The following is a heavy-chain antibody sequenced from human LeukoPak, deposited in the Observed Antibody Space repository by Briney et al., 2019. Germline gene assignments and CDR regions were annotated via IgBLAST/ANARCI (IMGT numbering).Heavy chain of an antibody. D-gene: IGHD3-9*01. CDR3: ARSSAYYNEADI. J-gene: IGHJ3*02. CDR2: INPSGGST. CDR1: GYTFTSYY. V-gene: IGHV1-46*01. Sequence: ASVKVSCKTSGYTFTSYYMHWVRQAPGQGLEWMGIINPSGGSTTYAQNFQGRLTMTSATSTSTVYTELSSLRSEDTAVYYCARSSAYYNEADIWGQGTMVTASS.